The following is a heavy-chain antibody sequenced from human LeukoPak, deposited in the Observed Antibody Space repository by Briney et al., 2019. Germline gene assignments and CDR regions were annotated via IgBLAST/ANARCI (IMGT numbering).Heavy chain of an antibody. Sequence: SETLSLTCAVYGGSFSGYYWSWLRQPPGKGLEWIGEINHSGSTNYNPSLKSRVTISVDTSKNQFSLKLSSVTAADTAVYYCARVGPPGYSYARIYYYYYMDVWGKGTTVTVSS. CDR3: ARVGPPGYSYARIYYYYYMDV. CDR2: INHSGST. J-gene: IGHJ6*03. V-gene: IGHV4-34*01. D-gene: IGHD5-18*01. CDR1: GGSFSGYY.